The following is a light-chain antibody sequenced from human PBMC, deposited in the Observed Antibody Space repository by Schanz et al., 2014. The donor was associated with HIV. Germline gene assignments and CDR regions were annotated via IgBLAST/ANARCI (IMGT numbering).Light chain of an antibody. CDR1: STNIGNNH. V-gene: IGLV1-51*01. CDR2: DND. J-gene: IGLJ1*01. Sequence: QSVLTQPPSVSAAPGQKVTISCSGSSTNIGNNHVFWYQQFPGTAPKLLIYDNDRRPSGIPDRFSGSKSGTSATLGITGLQTGDEADYYCATWDTGLTAGELVFGTGTKLTVL. CDR3: ATWDTGLTAGELV.